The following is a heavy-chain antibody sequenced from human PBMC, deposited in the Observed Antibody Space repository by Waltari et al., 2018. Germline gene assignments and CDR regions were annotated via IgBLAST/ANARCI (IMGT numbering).Heavy chain of an antibody. J-gene: IGHJ5*02. V-gene: IGHV1-2*02. D-gene: IGHD6-13*01. CDR1: GYTFTGYY. CDR3: ARAYGSSWYGSWFDP. Sequence: QVQLVQSGAEVKKPGASVTVSCKASGYTFTGYYMHWVRQAPGQGLEWMGWINPNSGGTNYAQKFQGRVTMTRDTSISTAYMELSRLRSDDTAVYYCARAYGSSWYGSWFDPWGQGTLVTVSS. CDR2: INPNSGGT.